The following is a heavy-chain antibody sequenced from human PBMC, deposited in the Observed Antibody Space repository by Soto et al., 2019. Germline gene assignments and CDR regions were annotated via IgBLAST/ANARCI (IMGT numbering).Heavy chain of an antibody. J-gene: IGHJ4*02. D-gene: IGHD3-22*01. CDR2: IYYSGST. CDR1: GGSISSGGYY. Sequence: SETLSLTCTVSGGSISSGGYYWSWIRQHPGKGLEWIGYIYYSGSTYYNPSLKSRVTISVDTSKNQFSLKLSSVTAADTAVYYCARAEYYDSSGYYYSSPNNYFDYWGQGTLVTVSS. CDR3: ARAEYYDSSGYYYSSPNNYFDY. V-gene: IGHV4-31*03.